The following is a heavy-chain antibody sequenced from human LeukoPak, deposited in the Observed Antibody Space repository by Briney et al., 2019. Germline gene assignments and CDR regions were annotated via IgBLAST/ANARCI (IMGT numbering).Heavy chain of an antibody. V-gene: IGHV3-48*01. D-gene: IGHD3-22*01. Sequence: GGSLRLSCAASGFTFSSYSMNWVRQAPGKGLEWVSYISSSSSTIYYADSVKGRFTISRDNAKNSLYLQMNSLRAEDTALYYCAKALTYYYDSSGYGIDYWGQGTLVTVSS. CDR1: GFTFSSYS. J-gene: IGHJ4*02. CDR3: AKALTYYYDSSGYGIDY. CDR2: ISSSSSTI.